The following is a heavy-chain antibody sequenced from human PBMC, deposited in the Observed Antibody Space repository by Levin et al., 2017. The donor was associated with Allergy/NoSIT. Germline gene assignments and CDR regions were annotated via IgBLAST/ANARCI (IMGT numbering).Heavy chain of an antibody. CDR1: GYTFTSYG. D-gene: IGHD3-9*01. CDR3: ARDRRAVRYLPGSFDY. CDR2: ISAYNGNT. J-gene: IGHJ4*02. V-gene: IGHV1-18*01. Sequence: ASVKVSCKASGYTFTSYGISWVRQAPGQGLEWMGWISAYNGNTNYAQKLQGRVTMTTDTSTSTAYMELRSLRSDETAVYYCARDRRAVRYLPGSFDYWGQGTLVTVSS.